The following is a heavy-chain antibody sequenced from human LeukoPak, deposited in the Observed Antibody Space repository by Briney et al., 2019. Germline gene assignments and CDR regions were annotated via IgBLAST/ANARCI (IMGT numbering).Heavy chain of an antibody. CDR1: GGTFSSYA. CDR3: ASCNGDGCYV. Sequence: ASVKVSCKASGGTFSSYAISWVRQAPGQGLEWMGRIIPILGIANYAQKFQGRVTITADKSTSTAHMELSSLRSEDTAVYYCASCNGDGCYVWGQGTLVTVSS. D-gene: IGHD5-24*01. V-gene: IGHV1-69*04. CDR2: IIPILGIA. J-gene: IGHJ4*02.